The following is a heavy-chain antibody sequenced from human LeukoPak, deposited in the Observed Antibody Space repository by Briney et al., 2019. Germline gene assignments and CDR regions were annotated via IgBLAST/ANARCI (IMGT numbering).Heavy chain of an antibody. Sequence: GGSLRLSCAASGFTFSDYAMHWVRQAPGKGLEWVAVISKDGSDKYYPGSVRGRFTISRDNSKNTIYLQMDSLRAEDTAIYYCAKARIIGVGWAQFDSWGQGSLVTVSS. CDR2: ISKDGSDK. CDR1: GFTFSDYA. V-gene: IGHV3-30-3*01. CDR3: AKARIIGVGWAQFDS. D-gene: IGHD2-21*01. J-gene: IGHJ4*02.